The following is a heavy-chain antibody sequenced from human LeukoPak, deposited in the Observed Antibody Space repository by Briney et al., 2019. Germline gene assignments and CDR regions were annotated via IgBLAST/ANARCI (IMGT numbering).Heavy chain of an antibody. Sequence: GGSLGLSCAASGFMFTHHGMHWVRQAPGKGLVWVSRIKSDGKTNYADSVKGRFTISRDNAKNTVSLQMNSLGAEDTGVYYCARAPSEIGGYYPEYFRHWGQGTLVTVSS. CDR3: ARAPSEIGGYYPEYFRH. CDR2: IKSDGKT. CDR1: GFMFTHHG. J-gene: IGHJ1*01. V-gene: IGHV3-74*01. D-gene: IGHD3-22*01.